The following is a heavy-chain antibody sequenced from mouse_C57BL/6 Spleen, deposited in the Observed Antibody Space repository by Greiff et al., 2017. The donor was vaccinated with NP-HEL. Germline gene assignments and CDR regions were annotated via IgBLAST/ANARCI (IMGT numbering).Heavy chain of an antibody. CDR1: GYTFTSYW. CDR3: ARVLTGAWFAY. Sequence: VQLQQPGAELVMPGASVKLSCKASGYTFTSYWMHWVKQRPGQGLEWIGEIDPSDSYTNYNQKFKGKSTLTVDKSSSTAYMQLNSLTSEDSAVYYCARVLTGAWFAYWGQGTLVTVSA. D-gene: IGHD4-1*01. J-gene: IGHJ3*01. V-gene: IGHV1-69*01. CDR2: IDPSDSYT.